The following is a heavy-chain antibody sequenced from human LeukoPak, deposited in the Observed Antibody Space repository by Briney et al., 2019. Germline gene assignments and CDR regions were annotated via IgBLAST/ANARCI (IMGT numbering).Heavy chain of an antibody. D-gene: IGHD2-21*02. CDR3: ARAAYCGGDCYKKTRAGPHVDY. J-gene: IGHJ4*02. Sequence: GGSLRLSCAASGFTFSSYAMHWVRQAPGKGLEWVAVISYDGSNKYYADSVKGRFTISRDNSKNTLYLQMNSLRAEDTAVYYCARAAYCGGDCYKKTRAGPHVDYWGQGTLVTVPS. V-gene: IGHV3-30*04. CDR1: GFTFSSYA. CDR2: ISYDGSNK.